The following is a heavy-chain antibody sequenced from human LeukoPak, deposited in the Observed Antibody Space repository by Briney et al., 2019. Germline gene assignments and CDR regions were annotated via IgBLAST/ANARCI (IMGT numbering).Heavy chain of an antibody. V-gene: IGHV3-64D*06. CDR2: ISSTGGST. Sequence: AGGSLRLSCSASGFSFSTYAMHWVRQAPGKGLEYVSAISSTGGSTYYADSVKGRFTISRDNSKNTLYLQMSSLRAEDTAVYYCVKDQRGYYGSGSSFDPWGQGTLVTVSS. J-gene: IGHJ5*02. CDR1: GFSFSTYA. CDR3: VKDQRGYYGSGSSFDP. D-gene: IGHD3-10*01.